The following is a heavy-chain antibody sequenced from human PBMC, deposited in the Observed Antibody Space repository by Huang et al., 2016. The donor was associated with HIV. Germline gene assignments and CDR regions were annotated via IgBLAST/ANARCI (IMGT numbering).Heavy chain of an antibody. Sequence: QVQLVQSGPEMKKPGASVNVSCKASGYTFFTYSISWVRQTPGRGLEWMGWVSTYNGHTNDAQKFQGRLTLTTDVSTSAAYMELKNLRSDDTAVYYCARFRGPQVTLNWLDPWGQGTLVTVSS. D-gene: IGHD3-10*01. CDR2: VSTYNGHT. CDR3: ARFRGPQVTLNWLDP. V-gene: IGHV1-18*01. J-gene: IGHJ5*02. CDR1: GYTFFTYS.